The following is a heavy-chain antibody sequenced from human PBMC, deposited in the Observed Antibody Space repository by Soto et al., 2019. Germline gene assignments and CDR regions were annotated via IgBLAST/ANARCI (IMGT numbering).Heavy chain of an antibody. Sequence: EVQLVESGGGLVQPGRSLRLSCAASGFTFDDYAMHWVRQAPGKGLEWVSGISWNSGSIGYADSVKGRFTISRDNAKNSLDLQMNSLRAEDTALYYCAKDIRVGGYFAYWGQGTLVTVSS. D-gene: IGHD2-15*01. J-gene: IGHJ4*02. V-gene: IGHV3-9*01. CDR3: AKDIRVGGYFAY. CDR1: GFTFDDYA. CDR2: ISWNSGSI.